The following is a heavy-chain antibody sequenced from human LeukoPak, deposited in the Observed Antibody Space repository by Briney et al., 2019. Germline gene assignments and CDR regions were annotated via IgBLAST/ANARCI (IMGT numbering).Heavy chain of an antibody. CDR2: IDWDDDK. CDR1: GGSISSYYW. D-gene: IGHD6-19*01. Sequence: TLSLTCTVSGGSISSYYWSWIRQPPGKALEWLARIDWDDDKYYSTSLKTRLTISKDTSKNQVVLTMTNMDPVDTATYYCARMNRRIAVAAPFDYWGQGTLVTVSS. J-gene: IGHJ4*02. CDR3: ARMNRRIAVAAPFDY. V-gene: IGHV2-70*11.